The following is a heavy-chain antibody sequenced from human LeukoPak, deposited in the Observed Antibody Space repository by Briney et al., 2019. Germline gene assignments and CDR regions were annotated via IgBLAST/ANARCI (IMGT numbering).Heavy chain of an antibody. CDR3: ARISSDNWNLEDHYYYMDV. CDR1: GGTFSSYT. V-gene: IGHV1-69*02. D-gene: IGHD1-7*01. CDR2: IIPILGIA. Sequence: ASVKVSCKASGGTFSSYTISWVRQAPGQGLEWMGRIIPILGIANYAQKFQGRVTITTDESTSTAYMELSSLRSEDTAVYYCARISSDNWNLEDHYYYMDVWGKGTTVTVSS. J-gene: IGHJ6*03.